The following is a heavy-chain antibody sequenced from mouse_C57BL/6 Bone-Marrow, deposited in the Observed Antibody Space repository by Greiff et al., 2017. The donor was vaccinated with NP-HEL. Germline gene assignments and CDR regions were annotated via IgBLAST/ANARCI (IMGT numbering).Heavy chain of an antibody. CDR1: GYTFTSYG. D-gene: IGHD4-1*01. Sequence: VQLQQSGAELARPGASVKLSCKASGYTFTSYGISWVKQRTGQGLEWIGEIYPRSGNTYYTKKFKGKATLTADKSSSTAYMELRSLTSEDSAVYFCARDARWDGFAYWGQGTLVTVSA. V-gene: IGHV1-81*01. CDR2: IYPRSGNT. J-gene: IGHJ3*01. CDR3: ARDARWDGFAY.